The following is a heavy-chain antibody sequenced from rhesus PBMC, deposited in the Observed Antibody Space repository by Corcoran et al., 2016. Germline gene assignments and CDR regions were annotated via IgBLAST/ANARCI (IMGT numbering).Heavy chain of an antibody. Sequence: QVQLQESGPGLVKPSETLSLTCAVSGGSISSSYWLSWLRQSPGKGLEWIGYVYGGSGSTSNNPSLKSRVTISTDTSKNQFSLKLSSVTAADTAVYYCARREVDNSLDVWGRGVLVTVSS. CDR2: VYGGSGST. V-gene: IGHV4S7*01. CDR3: ARREVDNSLDV. J-gene: IGHJ5-2*02. CDR1: GGSISSSYW.